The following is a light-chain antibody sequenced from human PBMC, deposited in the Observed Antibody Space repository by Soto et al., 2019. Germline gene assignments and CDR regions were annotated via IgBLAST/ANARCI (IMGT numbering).Light chain of an antibody. CDR2: DAS. Sequence: DIVLTQSPATLSLSPGERATLSCRASQSVSSYLAWYQQKPGQAPRLLIYDASNMATGIPARFSGSGSGTDFTLTISSLEPEDVAVYYCQQRSNWPPLTFGGGTKVEIK. V-gene: IGKV3-11*01. CDR3: QQRSNWPPLT. CDR1: QSVSSY. J-gene: IGKJ4*01.